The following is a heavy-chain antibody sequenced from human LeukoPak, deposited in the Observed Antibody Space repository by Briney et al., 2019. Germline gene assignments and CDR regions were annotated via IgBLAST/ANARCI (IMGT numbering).Heavy chain of an antibody. CDR2: ISYDGSNK. J-gene: IGHJ4*02. CDR3: ARDPDLYSSSPKYDY. V-gene: IGHV3-30*04. CDR1: GFTFSSYA. Sequence: PGRSLRLSCAASGFTFSSYAMHWVRQPPGKGLEWVAVISYDGSNKYDADSVKGRFTISRDNSKNTLYLQMHSLRAEDTAVYYCARDPDLYSSSPKYDYWGQGTLVTVSS. D-gene: IGHD3-22*01.